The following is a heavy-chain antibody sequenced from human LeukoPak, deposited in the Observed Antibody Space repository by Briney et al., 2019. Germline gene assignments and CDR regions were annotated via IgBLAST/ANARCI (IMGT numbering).Heavy chain of an antibody. CDR1: GGYFSGYY. J-gene: IGHJ5*02. Sequence: SETLSLTCAVYGGYFSGYYRSWIRQPPGKGLEWIGEINHSGSTNYNPSLKSRVTISVDTSKNQFSLKLSSVTAADTAVYYCAPFWSGYYGFDPWGQGTLVTVSS. D-gene: IGHD3-3*01. CDR3: APFWSGYYGFDP. V-gene: IGHV4-34*01. CDR2: INHSGST.